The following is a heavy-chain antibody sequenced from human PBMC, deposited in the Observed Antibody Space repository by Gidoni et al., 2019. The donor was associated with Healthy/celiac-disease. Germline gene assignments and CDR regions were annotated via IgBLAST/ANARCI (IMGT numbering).Heavy chain of an antibody. D-gene: IGHD6-19*01. CDR2: ISSSSSYI. Sequence: EVQLVESGGGLVKPGGSLRLSCAASGFTFSSYSMNWVRQAPGKGLEWVSSISSSSSYINYADSVKGRFTISRDNAKNSLYLQMNSLRAEDTAVYYCARNQGQSYSSGWSLWFDPWGQGTLVTVSS. V-gene: IGHV3-21*01. CDR1: GFTFSSYS. CDR3: ARNQGQSYSSGWSLWFDP. J-gene: IGHJ5*02.